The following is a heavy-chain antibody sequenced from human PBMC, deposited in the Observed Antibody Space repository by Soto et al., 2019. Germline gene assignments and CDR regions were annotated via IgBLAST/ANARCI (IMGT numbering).Heavy chain of an antibody. Sequence: SETLSLTCTVSGGSISSYYWSWIRQPPGKGLEWIGYIYYSGSTNYNPSLKSRVTISVDTSKNQFSLKLSSVTAADTAVYYCARTHGGHYDYWGQGILVTVSS. D-gene: IGHD2-8*01. J-gene: IGHJ4*02. CDR2: IYYSGST. CDR3: ARTHGGHYDY. V-gene: IGHV4-59*01. CDR1: GGSISSYY.